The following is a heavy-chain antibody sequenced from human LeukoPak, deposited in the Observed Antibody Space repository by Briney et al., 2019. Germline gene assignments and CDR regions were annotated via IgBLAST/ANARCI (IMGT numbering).Heavy chain of an antibody. CDR1: GYTFISYY. CDR3: ASEDTAMVSLTV. D-gene: IGHD5-18*01. V-gene: IGHV1-46*01. J-gene: IGHJ4*02. Sequence: ASVKVSCKASGYTFISYYMHWVRQAPGQGLEWMGIINPSGGSTSYAQKFQGRVTMTRDMSTSTVYMELSSLRSEDTAVYYCASEDTAMVSLTVWGQGTLVTVSS. CDR2: INPSGGST.